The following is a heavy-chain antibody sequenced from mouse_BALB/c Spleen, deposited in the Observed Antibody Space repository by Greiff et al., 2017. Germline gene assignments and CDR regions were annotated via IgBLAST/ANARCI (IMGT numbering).Heavy chain of an antibody. J-gene: IGHJ1*01. Sequence: EVQLQESGTVLARPGASVKMSCKASGYTFTSYWMHWVKQRPGQGLEWIGAIYPGNSDTSYNQKFKGKAKLTAVTSTSTAYMELSSLTNEDSAVYYCTIYYGSSYGYFEVWGAGTTVTVSS. D-gene: IGHD1-1*01. V-gene: IGHV1-5*01. CDR1: GYTFTSYW. CDR2: IYPGNSDT. CDR3: TIYYGSSYGYFEV.